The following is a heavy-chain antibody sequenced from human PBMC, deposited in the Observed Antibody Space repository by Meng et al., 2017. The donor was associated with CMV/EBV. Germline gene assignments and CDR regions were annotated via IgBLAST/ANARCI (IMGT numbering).Heavy chain of an antibody. D-gene: IGHD6-25*01. CDR3: AAAILRNTARDY. CDR2: INPSTGGT. CDR1: GYAFTAYY. Sequence: ASVKVSCKTSGYAFTAYYIHWVRQAPGHGLEWMGDINPSTGGTDLAQRFQGSVTLTRDTSITTAYMEVRNLRSDDTAEYYCAAAILRNTARDYWGQGTLVTVSS. V-gene: IGHV1-2*02. J-gene: IGHJ4*02.